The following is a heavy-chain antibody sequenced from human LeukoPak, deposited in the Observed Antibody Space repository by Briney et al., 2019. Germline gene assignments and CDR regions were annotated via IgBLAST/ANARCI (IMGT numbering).Heavy chain of an antibody. V-gene: IGHV4-4*07. J-gene: IGHJ5*02. CDR1: GGSISSYY. Sequence: PSETLSLTCTVSGGSISSYYWSWIRQPAGKGLEWIGRIYTSGSTNYNPSLKSRVTISVDKSKNQFSLKVTSVTAADTAVYYCVRSPQLDPWGQGTLVTVSS. CDR2: IYTSGST. CDR3: VRSPQLDP.